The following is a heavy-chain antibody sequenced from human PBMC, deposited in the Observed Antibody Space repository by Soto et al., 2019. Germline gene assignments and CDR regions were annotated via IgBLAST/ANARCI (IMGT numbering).Heavy chain of an antibody. D-gene: IGHD2-21*02. CDR2: IGSSGST. V-gene: IGHV3-23*01. J-gene: IGHJ6*02. Sequence: GGSLRLSCVASGFTFDTYALNWVRQAPGKGLEWVSAIGSSGSTYYADSVKGRFTISRDTPKKTLYLQMNSLRVEDTAKYYCAREETAWPLAYGLDVWGQGTTVTVSS. CDR1: GFTFDTYA. CDR3: AREETAWPLAYGLDV.